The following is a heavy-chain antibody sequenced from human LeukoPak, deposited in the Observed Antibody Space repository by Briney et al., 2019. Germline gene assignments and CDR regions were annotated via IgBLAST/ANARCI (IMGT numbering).Heavy chain of an antibody. V-gene: IGHV4-4*07. CDR3: ANLHRDSDGYYYVDN. J-gene: IGHJ4*02. Sequence: SETLSLTCSVSGGPISNYYWSWIRQPAGKGLEWIGRIYTSGSTKYNPSLKSRVTMSLDKSKNQFSLKLSSVIAADTAVYYCANLHRDSDGYYYVDNWRQGTLVTVSS. D-gene: IGHD3-22*01. CDR1: GGPISNYY. CDR2: IYTSGST.